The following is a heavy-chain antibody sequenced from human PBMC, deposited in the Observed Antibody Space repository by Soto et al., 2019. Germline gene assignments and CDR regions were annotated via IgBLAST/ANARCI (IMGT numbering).Heavy chain of an antibody. CDR3: AHAGDYDLLTFDH. J-gene: IGHJ4*02. V-gene: IGHV2-5*02. Sequence: QITLKESGPTLVRLAQTLTLTCGFSGFSSSSYGMGVAWIRQPPGKALEWLALIYWDDDKRYSPSLKDRLAISKDTSSNQVVLTITNMDPGDTATYFCAHAGDYDLLTFDHWGPGTLVTVSS. CDR2: IYWDDDK. CDR1: GFSSSSYGMG. D-gene: IGHD4-17*01.